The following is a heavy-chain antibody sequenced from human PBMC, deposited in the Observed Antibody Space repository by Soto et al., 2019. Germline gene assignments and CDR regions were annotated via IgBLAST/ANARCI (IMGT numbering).Heavy chain of an antibody. J-gene: IGHJ4*02. CDR1: GGSISSGGYS. CDR2: IYHSGST. Sequence: PSETLSLTCAVSGGSISSGGYSWTWIRQPPGKGLEWIGYIYHSGSTYYNPSLKSRVTISVDRSKNQFSLKLSSVTAADTAVYYGARGRYGLDYWGQGTLVTVSS. D-gene: IGHD5-18*01. V-gene: IGHV4-30-2*01. CDR3: ARGRYGLDY.